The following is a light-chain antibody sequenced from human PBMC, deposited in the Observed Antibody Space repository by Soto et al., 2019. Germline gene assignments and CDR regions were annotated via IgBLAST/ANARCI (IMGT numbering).Light chain of an antibody. CDR1: NI. J-gene: IGLJ3*02. Sequence: QPVLTQPASVSGSPGQSITISCTGTNIVSWYQQHPGKAPKLMIFEANNRPSGISNRFSASKSGNTASLTISGVQPEDEADYYCCSYIIDGSWVFGGGTKLTVL. V-gene: IGLV2-23*01. CDR2: EAN. CDR3: CSYIIDGSWV.